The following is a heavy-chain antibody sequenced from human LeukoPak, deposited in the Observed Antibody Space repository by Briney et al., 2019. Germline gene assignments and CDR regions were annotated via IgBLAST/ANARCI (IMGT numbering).Heavy chain of an antibody. CDR2: ISYDGSNK. Sequence: GGSLRLSCAASGFTFSSYAMHWVRQAPGKGLEWVAVISYDGSNKYYADSVKGRFTISRDNSKNTLYLQMNSLRAEDTAMYYCQSSSSFLWGQGTLVTVSS. D-gene: IGHD6-6*01. J-gene: IGHJ4*02. CDR1: GFTFSSYA. CDR3: QSSSSFL. V-gene: IGHV3-30*01.